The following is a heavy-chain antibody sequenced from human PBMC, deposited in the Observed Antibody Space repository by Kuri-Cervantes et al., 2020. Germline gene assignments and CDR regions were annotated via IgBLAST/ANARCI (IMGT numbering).Heavy chain of an antibody. D-gene: IGHD1-14*01. J-gene: IGHJ6*03. CDR3: TTDGRRKAYYYYMDV. Sequence: SVKVSCKASGGTFSSYAISWVRQAPGQGLEWMGGIIPIFGTANYAQKFQGRVTITADESTSTAYMELSSLRSEDTAVYYCTTDGRRKAYYYYMDVWGKGTTVTVSS. CDR1: GGTFSSYA. V-gene: IGHV1-69*13. CDR2: IIPIFGTA.